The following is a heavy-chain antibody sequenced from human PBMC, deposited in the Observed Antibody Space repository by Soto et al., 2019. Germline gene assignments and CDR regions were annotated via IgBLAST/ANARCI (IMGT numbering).Heavy chain of an antibody. D-gene: IGHD1-26*01. Sequence: PGGSLRLSCAASVFTFSSYSMNWVRQAPGKGLEWVSSISSSSSYIYYADSVKGRFTISRDNAKNSLYLQMNSLRAEDTAVYYCARVARSYSGSYPYDYWGQGTLVTVSS. CDR1: VFTFSSYS. CDR2: ISSSSSYI. V-gene: IGHV3-21*01. CDR3: ARVARSYSGSYPYDY. J-gene: IGHJ4*02.